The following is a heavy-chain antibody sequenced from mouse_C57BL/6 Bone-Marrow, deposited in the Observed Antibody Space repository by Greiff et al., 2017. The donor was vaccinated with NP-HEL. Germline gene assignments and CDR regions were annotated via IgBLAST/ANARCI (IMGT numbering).Heavy chain of an antibody. CDR2: INPSSGYT. D-gene: IGHD2-3*01. V-gene: IGHV1-4*01. J-gene: IGHJ1*03. CDR1: GYTFTSYT. Sequence: QVQLQQSGAELARPGASVKMSCKASGYTFTSYTMHWVKQRPGQGLEWIGYINPSSGYTKYNQKFKDKATLTADKSSSTAYMQLSSLTSEDSAVYYCDSRYDGYSYWYFDVWGTGTTVTVSS. CDR3: DSRYDGYSYWYFDV.